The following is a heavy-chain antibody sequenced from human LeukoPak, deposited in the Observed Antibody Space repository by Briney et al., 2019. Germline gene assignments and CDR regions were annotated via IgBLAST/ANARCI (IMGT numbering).Heavy chain of an antibody. CDR1: GGSISSGDYY. CDR2: IYYSGST. Sequence: PSETLSLTCTVSGGSISSGDYYWSWIRQPSGKGLEWIGYIYYSGSTYYNPPLKSRVTISVDTSKNQFSLKLSSVTAADTAVYYCARDGVGGLYYFDYWGQGTLVTVSS. D-gene: IGHD4-23*01. V-gene: IGHV4-30-4*01. J-gene: IGHJ4*02. CDR3: ARDGVGGLYYFDY.